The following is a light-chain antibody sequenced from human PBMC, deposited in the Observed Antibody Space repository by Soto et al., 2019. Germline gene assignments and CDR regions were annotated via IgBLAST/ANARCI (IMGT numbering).Light chain of an antibody. Sequence: QSVLTQPASVSGSPGQSITISCTGTSSDVGRYNYVSWYQQHPGKAPKLMIYDVNDRPSGVSNRFSGSKSGNTASLTISGLQAEDEADYYCSSYASSSTPYVFGTGTKVTVL. V-gene: IGLV2-14*01. CDR2: DVN. J-gene: IGLJ1*01. CDR1: SSDVGRYNY. CDR3: SSYASSSTPYV.